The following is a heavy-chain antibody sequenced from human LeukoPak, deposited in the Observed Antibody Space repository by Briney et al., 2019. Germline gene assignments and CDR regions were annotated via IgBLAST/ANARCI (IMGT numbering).Heavy chain of an antibody. J-gene: IGHJ4*01. D-gene: IGHD6-6*01. CDR1: GGSISSHY. CDR3: ATGTGMTPRPVDY. CDR2: MYYSGTT. V-gene: IGHV4-39*07. Sequence: SETLSLTCTVSGGSISSHYWGWIRQPPGKGPEWIGSMYYSGTTSYNPSLKSRVTISLDTSRTQVSLNVSSVTAADTAVYFCATGTGMTPRPVDYWGQGTLVTVSS.